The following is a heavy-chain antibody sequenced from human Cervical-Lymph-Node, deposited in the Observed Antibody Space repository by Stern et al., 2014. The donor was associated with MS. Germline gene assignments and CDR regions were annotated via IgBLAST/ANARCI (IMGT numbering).Heavy chain of an antibody. D-gene: IGHD6-13*01. Sequence: VQLVQSGAEVKKPGASVKVSCKASGYTFTNYYMHWVRQAPGQGLEWMGMINPRDDSTKNAPRFQGRVTMTRDTYTSTVYMELSRLRSEDTAVYYCARGGSWYKFIHLWGQGTLVTVSS. J-gene: IGHJ5*02. CDR3: ARGGSWYKFIHL. V-gene: IGHV1-46*03. CDR2: INPRDDST. CDR1: GYTFTNYY.